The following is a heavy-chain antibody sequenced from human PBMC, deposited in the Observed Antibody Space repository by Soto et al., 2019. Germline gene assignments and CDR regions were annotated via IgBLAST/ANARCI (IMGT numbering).Heavy chain of an antibody. Sequence: EVQLVESGGGLVQPGRSLRLSCAASGFTSTDYAMHWIRQVPGKGLAWVSGIFWNSDRIDYAGSVKGRFTISRDNAKNSLYLQMSSLRPEDSALYYCLKETSPGGLDHWSQGTLVTVSS. CDR2: IFWNSDRI. CDR3: LKETSPGGLDH. D-gene: IGHD2-2*01. J-gene: IGHJ4*02. V-gene: IGHV3-9*02. CDR1: GFTSTDYA.